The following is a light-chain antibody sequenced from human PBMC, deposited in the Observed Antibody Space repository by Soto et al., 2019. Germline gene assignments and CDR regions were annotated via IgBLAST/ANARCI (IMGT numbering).Light chain of an antibody. CDR2: GAS. J-gene: IGKJ1*01. V-gene: IGKV1-5*01. CDR3: QQYDTNWT. CDR1: QRVAMW. Sequence: DIQMTQSPSTLTASVGDRAIITCRASQRVAMWLAWYQQKPGKAPKVLISGASNLESGVPSRFSGSGFGTQFTLTISSLQPDDSATYYCQQYDTNWTFGQGTKVEI.